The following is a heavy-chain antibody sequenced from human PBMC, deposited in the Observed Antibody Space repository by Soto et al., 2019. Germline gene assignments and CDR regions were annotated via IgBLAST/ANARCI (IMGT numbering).Heavy chain of an antibody. Sequence: GGSLRLSCAASGFTFSSYAMSWVRQAPGKGLEWVSAISGSGGSTYYADSVKGRFTISRDNSKNTLYLQMNSLRAEDTAVYYCAKDREGQRNWGWFDPWGQGTLVTVSS. CDR1: GFTFSSYA. J-gene: IGHJ5*02. CDR2: ISGSGGST. CDR3: AKDREGQRNWGWFDP. D-gene: IGHD7-27*01. V-gene: IGHV3-23*01.